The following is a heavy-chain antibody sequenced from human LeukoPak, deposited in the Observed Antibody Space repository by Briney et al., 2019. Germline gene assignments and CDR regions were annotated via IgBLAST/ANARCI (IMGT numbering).Heavy chain of an antibody. CDR3: ATLGRIAAAGTDAFDI. D-gene: IGHD6-13*01. Sequence: ASVKLSCKASGGTFSSYAISWVRQAPGQGLEWMGGIIPIFGTANYAQKFQGRVTITTDESTSTAYMELSSLRSEDTAVYYCATLGRIAAAGTDAFDIWGQGTMVTVSS. CDR1: GGTFSSYA. J-gene: IGHJ3*02. CDR2: IIPIFGTA. V-gene: IGHV1-69*05.